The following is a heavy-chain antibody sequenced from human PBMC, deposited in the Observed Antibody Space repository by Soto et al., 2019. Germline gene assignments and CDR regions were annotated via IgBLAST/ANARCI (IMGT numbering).Heavy chain of an antibody. Sequence: GGSLRLSXAASGFTFSSYAMNWVRQAPGKGLEWVALISHDGINKYYADSVRGRFTISRDSSTNTLYLQMNSLRAADTAAYYCGRCTSTSCHLGSDYWGQGTLVTVSS. D-gene: IGHD2-2*01. CDR2: ISHDGINK. CDR1: GFTFSSYA. CDR3: GRCTSTSCHLGSDY. V-gene: IGHV3-30-3*01. J-gene: IGHJ4*02.